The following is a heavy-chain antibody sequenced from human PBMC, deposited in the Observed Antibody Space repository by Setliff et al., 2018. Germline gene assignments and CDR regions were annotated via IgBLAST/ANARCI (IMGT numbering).Heavy chain of an antibody. J-gene: IGHJ3*02. V-gene: IGHV1-69*10. CDR3: AISTIFGVVSPTPDAFDI. CDR1: GGTFSSYD. Sequence: SVKVSCKASGGTFSSYDISWVRQAPGQGLEWMGGIIXXXXXXXXXXXFXGXXTITADKSTSTAYMELSRLRSEDTAVYYCAISTIFGVVSPTPDAFDIGGQGTMVTVSS. D-gene: IGHD3-3*01. CDR2: IIXXXXXX.